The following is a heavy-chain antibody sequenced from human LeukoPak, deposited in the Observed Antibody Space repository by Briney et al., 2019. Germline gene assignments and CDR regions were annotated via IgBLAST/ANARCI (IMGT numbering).Heavy chain of an antibody. CDR1: GYTFTGYY. J-gene: IGHJ3*02. V-gene: IGHV1-2*02. CDR2: ISPNSGGP. Sequence: GASVKVSCKASGYTFTGYYMHWVRQAPGQGLEWMGWISPNSGGPNHAQKFEGRFTMTRDTSISTAYMELSRLRSDDTAVYYCARGWTRYDTSVYYPHDPFDIWGQGTMVTVSS. CDR3: ARGWTRYDTSVYYPHDPFDI. D-gene: IGHD3-22*01.